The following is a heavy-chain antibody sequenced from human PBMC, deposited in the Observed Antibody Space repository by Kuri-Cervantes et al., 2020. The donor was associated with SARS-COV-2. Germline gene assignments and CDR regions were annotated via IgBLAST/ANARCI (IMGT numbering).Heavy chain of an antibody. Sequence: GESLKISWAASGLTFSSYAMSWVRQDPGKGLERVSAINGSGGSTYYADSVEDRFYISRDNSKNTLYLQMNSLRAEVTAVYYRAGDGVTTVNHYYYFGMDVWGQGTTVTVSS. CDR2: INGSGGST. V-gene: IGHV3-23*01. CDR1: GLTFSSYA. J-gene: IGHJ6*02. D-gene: IGHD4-11*01. CDR3: AGDGVTTVNHYYYFGMDV.